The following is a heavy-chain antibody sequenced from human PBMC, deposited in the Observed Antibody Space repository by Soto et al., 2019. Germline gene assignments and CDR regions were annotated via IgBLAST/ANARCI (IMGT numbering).Heavy chain of an antibody. J-gene: IGHJ4*02. CDR3: ARNIAGRPIDY. Sequence: SGPTLVNPTQTLTLTCTFSGFSLSTIGMCVSWIRQPPGKALEWLALIDWNDEKYYSTSLKTRLTFSKDTTKDQVVLTMTSMDPVDTATYYCARNIAGRPIDYWGQGTLVTVSS. CDR1: GFSLSTIGMC. V-gene: IGHV2-70*01. D-gene: IGHD6-6*01. CDR2: IDWNDEK.